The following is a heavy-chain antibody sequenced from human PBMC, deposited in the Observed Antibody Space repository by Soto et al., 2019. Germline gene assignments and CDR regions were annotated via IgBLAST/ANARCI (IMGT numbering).Heavy chain of an antibody. J-gene: IGHJ4*02. D-gene: IGHD4-4*01. CDR2: TKHKAASYTT. Sequence: GGSLRLSCAASGFTLSDHFMGWVRQAPGKGLEWVGRTKHKAASYTTDYAASVNGRFTISRDDSKNSLYLQMNSLKTEDTAMYYCVTLQFSRWFYWGLGTLVTVPS. V-gene: IGHV3-72*01. CDR3: VTLQFSRWFY. CDR1: GFTLSDHF.